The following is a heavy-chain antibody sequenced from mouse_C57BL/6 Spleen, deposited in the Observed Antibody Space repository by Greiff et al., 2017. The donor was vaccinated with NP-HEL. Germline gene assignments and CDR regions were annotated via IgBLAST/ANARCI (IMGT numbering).Heavy chain of an antibody. V-gene: IGHV5-16*01. CDR3: ARDGVYYDYGGFAY. J-gene: IGHJ3*01. D-gene: IGHD2-4*01. Sequence: EVKLMESEGGLVQPGSSMKLSCTASGFTFSDYYMAWVRQVPEKGLEWVANINYDGSSTYYLDSLKSRFIISRDNAKNILYLQMSSLKSEDTATYYCARDGVYYDYGGFAYWGQGTLVTVSA. CDR1: GFTFSDYY. CDR2: INYDGSST.